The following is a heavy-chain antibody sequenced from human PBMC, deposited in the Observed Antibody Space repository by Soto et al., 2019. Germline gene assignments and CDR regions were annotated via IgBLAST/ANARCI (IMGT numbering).Heavy chain of an antibody. J-gene: IGHJ4*02. CDR1: GFSLRTSGVG. V-gene: IGHV2-5*01. D-gene: IGHD6-25*01. Sequence: SGPTLVNPTQTLTLTCTFSGFSLRTSGVGVGWVRQPPGKAPEWLALIYWNDDKRYSPSLKSRLTITKDTSKNQVVLTMTDMDPVDTGTYYCAQRLGSRGSFDYWGQGSLVTVSS. CDR3: AQRLGSRGSFDY. CDR2: IYWNDDK.